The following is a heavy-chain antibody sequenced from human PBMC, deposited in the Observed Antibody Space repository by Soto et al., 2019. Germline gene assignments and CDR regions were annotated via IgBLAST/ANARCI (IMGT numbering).Heavy chain of an antibody. CDR3: ARDGPYCSGGSCYSSYYYYYMDV. D-gene: IGHD2-15*01. Sequence: QVQLVQSGAEVKKPGSSVKVSCKASGGTFSSYTISWVRQAPGQGLEWMGRIIPILGIANYAQKFQGRVTNTADKSTNTAYMELSSLRSEDTAVYYCARDGPYCSGGSCYSSYYYYYMDVWGKGTTVTVSS. CDR2: IIPILGIA. J-gene: IGHJ6*03. V-gene: IGHV1-69*08. CDR1: GGTFSSYT.